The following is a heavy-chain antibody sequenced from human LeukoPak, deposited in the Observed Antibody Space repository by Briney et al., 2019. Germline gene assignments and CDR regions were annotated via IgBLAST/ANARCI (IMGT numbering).Heavy chain of an antibody. D-gene: IGHD6-13*01. V-gene: IGHV3-23*01. CDR1: GFIFSSYA. Sequence: GSLRLSCTASGFIFSSYAMSWVRQAPGKGLEWVSHVSGGGDSPYYADSVKGRFSISRDNSKNAVYLQMNSLRAEDTAIYYCANARAGFWGQGTLVTVSS. J-gene: IGHJ4*02. CDR2: VSGGGDSP. CDR3: ANARAGF.